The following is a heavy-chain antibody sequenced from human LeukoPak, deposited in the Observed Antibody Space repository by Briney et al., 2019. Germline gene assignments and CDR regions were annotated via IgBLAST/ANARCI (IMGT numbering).Heavy chain of an antibody. Sequence: WASVKVSCKASGYTFTSYYMHWVRQAPGQGLEWMGIINPSGGSTSYAQKFQGRVTMTRDTSTSTVYMELSSLRSEDTAVYYCARDRGITMIVVPPGNWFDPWGQGTLVTVSS. D-gene: IGHD3-22*01. J-gene: IGHJ5*02. V-gene: IGHV1-46*01. CDR1: GYTFTSYY. CDR3: ARDRGITMIVVPPGNWFDP. CDR2: INPSGGST.